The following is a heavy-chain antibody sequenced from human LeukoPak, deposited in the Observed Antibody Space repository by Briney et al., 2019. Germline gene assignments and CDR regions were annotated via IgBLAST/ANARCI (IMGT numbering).Heavy chain of an antibody. V-gene: IGHV4-4*07. Sequence: PSETLSLTCTVSGGSISSYYWSWIRQPAGKGLEWIGRIYTSGSTNYNPSLKSRVTISVDTSKNQFSLKLSSVTAADTAVYYCARGRRTAQTKNNWFDPWGQGTLVTVSS. D-gene: IGHD2-8*01. CDR3: ARGRRTAQTKNNWFDP. J-gene: IGHJ5*02. CDR2: IYTSGST. CDR1: GGSISSYY.